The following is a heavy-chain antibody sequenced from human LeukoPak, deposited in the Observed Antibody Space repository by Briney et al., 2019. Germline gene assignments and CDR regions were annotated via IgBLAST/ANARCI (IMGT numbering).Heavy chain of an antibody. J-gene: IGHJ6*02. D-gene: IGHD3-3*01. CDR3: ARDLIFGVVTRLDV. V-gene: IGHV3-33*01. Sequence: GGSLRLSCAASGFTFSSYGMHWVRQAPGKGQEWVAVIWYDGSNKYYADSVKGRFTISRDNSKNTLYLQMNSLRAEDTAVYYCARDLIFGVVTRLDVWGQGTTVTVSS. CDR1: GFTFSSYG. CDR2: IWYDGSNK.